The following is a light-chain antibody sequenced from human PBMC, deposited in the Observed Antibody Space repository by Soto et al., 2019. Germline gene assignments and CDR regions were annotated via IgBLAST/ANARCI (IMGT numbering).Light chain of an antibody. V-gene: IGKV3-20*01. CDR2: GGS. J-gene: IGKJ1*01. Sequence: EIVLTQSPGTLSLSPGERATLSCRASQSVSSSYLAWYQQKPGQAPRLLIYGGSSRATGIPDRFSGSGSRTDFTLTISRLEPEDFAVYYCQQYGSSPGTFGQGTKVEIK. CDR3: QQYGSSPGT. CDR1: QSVSSSY.